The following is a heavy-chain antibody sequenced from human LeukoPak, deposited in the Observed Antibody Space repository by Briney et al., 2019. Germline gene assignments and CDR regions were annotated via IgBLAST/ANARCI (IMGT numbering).Heavy chain of an antibody. V-gene: IGHV4-59*08. D-gene: IGHD6-13*01. CDR1: GGSISSYY. J-gene: IGHJ4*02. CDR3: ARLSSSWEYY. Sequence: SETLSLTCTVSGGSISSYYWSWIRQPPGKGLEWIGYIYYSGSTNYNPSLKSRVTISVDTSKNQFSLKLSSVTAADTAVYYCARLSSSWEYYWGQGTVVTVSS. CDR2: IYYSGST.